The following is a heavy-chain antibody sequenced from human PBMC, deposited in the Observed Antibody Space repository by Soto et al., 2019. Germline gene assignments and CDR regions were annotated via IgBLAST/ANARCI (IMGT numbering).Heavy chain of an antibody. D-gene: IGHD2-21*02. Sequence: SETLSLTCTVSGGSVSSDTYYWRWIRQPPGKGLEWIGYIYYSGSTNYNSSLKSRVTMSVDLSKNQFSLKLSSVTAADTAVYYCARIVTTMSDAFDIWGQGTMVTVSS. CDR1: GGSVSSDTYY. J-gene: IGHJ3*02. CDR3: ARIVTTMSDAFDI. CDR2: IYYSGST. V-gene: IGHV4-61*01.